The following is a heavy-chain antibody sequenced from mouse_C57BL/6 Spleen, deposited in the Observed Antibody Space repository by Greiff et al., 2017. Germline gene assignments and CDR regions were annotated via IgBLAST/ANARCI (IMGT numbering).Heavy chain of an antibody. CDR2: IRNKANGYTT. CDR1: GFTFTDYY. Sequence: EVMLVESGGGLVQPGGSLSLSCAASGFTFTDYYMSWVRQPPGKALEWLGFIRNKANGYTTEYSASVKGRVTISRDNSQSILYLQMNALRAEDSATYYCARYGNYGSSSSYWYFDVWGTGTTVTVSS. V-gene: IGHV7-3*01. CDR3: ARYGNYGSSSSYWYFDV. D-gene: IGHD1-1*01. J-gene: IGHJ1*03.